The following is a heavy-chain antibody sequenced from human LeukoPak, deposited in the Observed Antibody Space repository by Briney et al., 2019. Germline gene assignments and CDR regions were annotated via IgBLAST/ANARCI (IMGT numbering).Heavy chain of an antibody. CDR3: ARDVKGGNFDY. V-gene: IGHV3-7*01. CDR1: GFSHNKFW. CDR2: IKKDGSEQ. Sequence: GGSLRLSCAASGFSHNKFWMSWVRQAPGKGLEWVANIKKDGSEQYYVDSVKGRFTISRDNAKNSLYLQMNSLRVEDTAVYYCARDVKGGNFDYWGQGTLVTVSS. J-gene: IGHJ4*02. D-gene: IGHD3-16*01.